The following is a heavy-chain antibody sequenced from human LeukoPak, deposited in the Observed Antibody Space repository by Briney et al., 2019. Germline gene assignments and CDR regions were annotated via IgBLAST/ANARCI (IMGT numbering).Heavy chain of an antibody. D-gene: IGHD1-26*01. CDR3: ATSIVGLTYDEHFQH. V-gene: IGHV3-53*01. CDR2: IFNGGST. Sequence: GGSLRLSCAASGFAVSSNHMNWVRQAPGEGLEWVSVIFNGGSTYYADSVKGRFTISRDNSKNTLYLQMNSLRAEDTAVYYCATSIVGLTYDEHFQHWGQGTLVTVSS. J-gene: IGHJ1*01. CDR1: GFAVSSNH.